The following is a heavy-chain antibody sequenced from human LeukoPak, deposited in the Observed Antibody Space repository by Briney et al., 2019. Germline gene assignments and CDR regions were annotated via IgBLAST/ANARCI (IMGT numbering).Heavy chain of an antibody. J-gene: IGHJ4*02. CDR3: ARDRGAVAATWFDY. V-gene: IGHV3-21*04. Sequence: GGSLRLSCAASGFTFSSYSMNWVRQAPGKGLEWVSCIGSSSSYTNYADSVKGRFTISRDNAKNSLYLQMDGLRAEDTAVYYCARDRGAVAATWFDYWGQGTLVTVSS. CDR1: GFTFSSYS. D-gene: IGHD6-19*01. CDR2: IGSSSSYT.